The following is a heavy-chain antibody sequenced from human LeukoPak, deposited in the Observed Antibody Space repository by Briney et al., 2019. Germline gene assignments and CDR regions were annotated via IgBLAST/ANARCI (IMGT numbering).Heavy chain of an antibody. J-gene: IGHJ4*02. CDR1: RGTFSSYA. D-gene: IGHD3-22*01. Sequence: SVKVSCKASRGTFSSYAISWVRQAPGQGLEWMGRIIPILGIANYAQKFQGRVTIAADRSTSTAYMELSSLRSEDTAVYYCAGGGSYYYDSSGYYPTYYFDYWGQGTLVTVSS. V-gene: IGHV1-69*04. CDR2: IIPILGIA. CDR3: AGGGSYYYDSSGYYPTYYFDY.